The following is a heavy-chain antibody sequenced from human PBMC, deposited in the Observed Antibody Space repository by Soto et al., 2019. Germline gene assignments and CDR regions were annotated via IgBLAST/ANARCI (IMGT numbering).Heavy chain of an antibody. CDR3: AKWGIAVAGIYFYYGMDV. CDR2: ISGSDGST. Sequence: GGSLRLSCAASGFTFSTHGMSWVRQAPGKGLEWVSAISGSDGSTYYADSVKGRFTISRDNSKNTLYLQMNSLRAEDTAVYYCAKWGIAVAGIYFYYGMDVWGQGTTVTVSS. J-gene: IGHJ6*02. V-gene: IGHV3-23*01. CDR1: GFTFSTHG. D-gene: IGHD6-19*01.